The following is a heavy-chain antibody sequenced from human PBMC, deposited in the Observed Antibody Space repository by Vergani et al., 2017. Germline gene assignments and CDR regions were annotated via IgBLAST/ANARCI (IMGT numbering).Heavy chain of an antibody. Sequence: QITLKESGPTLVKPTQTLTLTCTFSGFSLSTSGVGVGWIRQPPGKALEWLARIYWNDDKRYSPSLKSRLTITKDTSKNQVVLTMTNMDPVDTAPYYCAHSRSWYDGRYYFDYWGQGTLVTVSS. D-gene: IGHD6-13*01. CDR1: GFSLSTSGVG. V-gene: IGHV2-5*01. J-gene: IGHJ4*02. CDR3: AHSRSWYDGRYYFDY. CDR2: IYWNDDK.